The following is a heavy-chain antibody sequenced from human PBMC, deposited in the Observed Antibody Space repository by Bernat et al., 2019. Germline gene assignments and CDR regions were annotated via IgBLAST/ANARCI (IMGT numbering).Heavy chain of an antibody. CDR2: ISYDGSNK. V-gene: IGHV3-30*01. CDR3: ARERIDVAGDTHY. Sequence: QVQLVESGGGVVQPGRSLRLSCAASGFTFSYYAMHWVRQAPGKGLEWVAVISYDGSNKYYADSVKGRFTISRDNSRNTLYLQMNSLTADDTALYYCARERIDVAGDTHYWGQGTMVSVSS. J-gene: IGHJ4*01. D-gene: IGHD6-19*01. CDR1: GFTFSYYA.